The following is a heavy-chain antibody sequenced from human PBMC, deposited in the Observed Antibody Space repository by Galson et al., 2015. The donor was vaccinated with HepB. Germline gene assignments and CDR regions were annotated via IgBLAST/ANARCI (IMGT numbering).Heavy chain of an antibody. CDR2: INPNSGGT. Sequence: SCKASGYTFTGYYMHWVRQAPGQGLEWMGRINPNSGGTNYAQKFQGRVTMTRDTSISTAYMELSRLRSDGTAVYYCAREGIGHLGESIAGGDYWGQGTLVTVSS. CDR3: AREGIGHLGESIAGGDY. J-gene: IGHJ4*02. D-gene: IGHD3-16*01. CDR1: GYTFTGYY. V-gene: IGHV1-2*06.